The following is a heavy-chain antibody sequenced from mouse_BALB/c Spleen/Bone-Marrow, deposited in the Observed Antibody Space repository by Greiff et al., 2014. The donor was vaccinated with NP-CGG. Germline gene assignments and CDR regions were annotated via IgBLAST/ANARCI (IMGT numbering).Heavy chain of an antibody. CDR1: GYSFTGYT. CDR2: INPYNGGT. J-gene: IGHJ4*01. CDR3: ARWDYYGYAMDY. D-gene: IGHD1-1*01. V-gene: IGHV1-18*01. Sequence: VQLKESGPELVKPGASMKISCKASGYSFTGYTMNWVKQSHGKNLEWIGLINPYNGGTSYNQKFMGKAALTVDKSSSTAYMELLSLTSEDSAVYYCARWDYYGYAMDYWGQGTSVTVSS.